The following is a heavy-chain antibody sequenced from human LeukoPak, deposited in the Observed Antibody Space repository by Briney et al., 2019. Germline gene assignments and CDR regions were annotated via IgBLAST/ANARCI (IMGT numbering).Heavy chain of an antibody. V-gene: IGHV3-74*03. Sequence: GGSLRLSCVASXFXXSXXXXXXVXXXPGXXXVXVXXXNSXESSTTXADSVKGRFTISRDNAKNTLYLQMNCLRAEDTAVXYCAGGRYSSVWYWGQGALVTVSS. CDR3: AGGRYSSVWY. D-gene: IGHD6-19*01. CDR2: XNSXESST. CDR1: XFXXSXXX. J-gene: IGHJ4*02.